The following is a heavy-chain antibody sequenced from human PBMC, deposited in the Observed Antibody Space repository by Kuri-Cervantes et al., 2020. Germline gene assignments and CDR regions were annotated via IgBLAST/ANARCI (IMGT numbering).Heavy chain of an antibody. V-gene: IGHV1-8*01. D-gene: IGHD5-18*01. CDR3: ARDVNRYSYVSIPEEGWAFDI. Sequence: ASVKVSCKASGYTFTSYDTNWVRQATGQGLEWMGWMNPNSGNTGYAQKFQGRVTMTRNTSISTAYMELSSLRAEDTAVYYCARDVNRYSYVSIPEEGWAFDIWGQGTMVTVSS. J-gene: IGHJ3*02. CDR1: GYTFTSYD. CDR2: MNPNSGNT.